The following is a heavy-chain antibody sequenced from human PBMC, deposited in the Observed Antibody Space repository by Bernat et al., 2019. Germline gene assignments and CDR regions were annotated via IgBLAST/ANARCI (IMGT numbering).Heavy chain of an antibody. CDR3: ARDIDTSSHDSNFDP. CDR2: LWHGGSRK. CDR1: GFSLRHYG. J-gene: IGHJ5*02. D-gene: IGHD3-22*01. V-gene: IGHV3-33*01. Sequence: QVQVVESGGGGVQPGRSLRLSCAASGFSLRHYGMHWVRQAPGKGLEWVAVLWHGGSRKTYADSVEDRFTVSRDNSAITLYLQMDSLRAEDTAVEYYARDIDTSSHDSNFDPWGQGTLVTVSS.